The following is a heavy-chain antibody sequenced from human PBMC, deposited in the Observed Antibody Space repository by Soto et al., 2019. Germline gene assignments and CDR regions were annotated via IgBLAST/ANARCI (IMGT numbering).Heavy chain of an antibody. CDR1: GFTFSSYS. CDR3: ARDRGGGGVVDY. CDR2: ISSSSSYI. J-gene: IGHJ4*02. Sequence: EVQLVESGGGLVKPGGSLRLSCAASGFTFSSYSMNWVRQAPGKGLEWVSSISSSSSYIYYADSVKGRFTISRDNAKNSLYLQMNSLGAEDTAVYYWARDRGGGGVVDYWGQGTLVTVSS. D-gene: IGHD3-16*01. V-gene: IGHV3-21*01.